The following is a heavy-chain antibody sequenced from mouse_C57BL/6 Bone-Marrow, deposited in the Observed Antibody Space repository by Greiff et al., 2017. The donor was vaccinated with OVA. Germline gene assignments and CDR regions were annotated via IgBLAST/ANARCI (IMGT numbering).Heavy chain of an antibody. V-gene: IGHV14-4*01. J-gene: IGHJ2*01. CDR3: TCYGNYSY. CDR2: IDPENGDT. D-gene: IGHD2-1*01. CDR1: GFNIKDDY. Sequence: EVQLQQSGAELVRPGASVKLSCTASGFNIKDDYMHWVKQRPEQGLEWIGWIDPENGDTEYASKVQGKATITADTSSNTAYLQLSSLTSEDTAVYYCTCYGNYSYWGQGTTLTVSS.